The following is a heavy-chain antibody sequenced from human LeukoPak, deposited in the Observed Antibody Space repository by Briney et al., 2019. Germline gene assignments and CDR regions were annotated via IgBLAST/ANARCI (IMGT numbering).Heavy chain of an antibody. CDR2: ISTYNGET. Sequence: GASVKVSCKTSGYTFSSYGINWVRQAPGQGLEWMGGISTYNGETHYAQNLQGRVTMTRDTSTNTAYMERRRLKLQATAVYDWARGILRDDTLTAPGGQGTLVIVSS. V-gene: IGHV1-18*01. CDR1: GYTFSSYG. J-gene: IGHJ5*02. D-gene: IGHD3-9*01. CDR3: ARGILRDDTLTAP.